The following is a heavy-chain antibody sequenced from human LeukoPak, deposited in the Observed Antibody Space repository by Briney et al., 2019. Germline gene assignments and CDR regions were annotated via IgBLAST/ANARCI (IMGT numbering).Heavy chain of an antibody. J-gene: IGHJ6*02. Sequence: GESLKISCEGSGYSFTSYWIAWVRQMPGTGLEWMGIIHLSDSYIRYSPSFQGRVAISADKSISTAYLQWSSLKASDTAMYYCARHSLAGGSGSYYGMDVWGQGTTVTVSS. V-gene: IGHV5-51*01. CDR2: IHLSDSYI. CDR1: GYSFTSYW. CDR3: ARHSLAGGSGSYYGMDV. D-gene: IGHD3-10*01.